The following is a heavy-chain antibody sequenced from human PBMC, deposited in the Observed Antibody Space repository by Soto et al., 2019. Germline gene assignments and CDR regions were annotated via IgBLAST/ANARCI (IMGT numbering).Heavy chain of an antibody. CDR3: NRGSEYDFWSGYL. CDR1: GGTSTRYA. Sequence: QERLVQSGAEVRKPGSSVKVSCXVTGGTSTRYAINWVRQAPGQGLEWMGGIVPMFGTSKYAQKFQGRVTITADTSTNIAYMELRSLRSEDTAVYYCNRGSEYDFWSGYLWGQGTLVSVSS. J-gene: IGHJ4*02. V-gene: IGHV1-69*06. D-gene: IGHD3-3*01. CDR2: IVPMFGTS.